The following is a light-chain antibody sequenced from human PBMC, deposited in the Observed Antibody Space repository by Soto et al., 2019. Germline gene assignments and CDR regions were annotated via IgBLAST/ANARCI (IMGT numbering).Light chain of an antibody. CDR1: QGVSGSY. Sequence: EIVLTQSPGTLSLSPGERATLSCTASQGVSGSYLAWYQQKPGQPPKLLIYGASSRVTGIPDRFSGSGSGTDFTLTIRKLEPEDFAVYYCQQYDSSLPITFGQGTRLEIK. J-gene: IGKJ5*01. V-gene: IGKV3-20*01. CDR3: QQYDSSLPIT. CDR2: GAS.